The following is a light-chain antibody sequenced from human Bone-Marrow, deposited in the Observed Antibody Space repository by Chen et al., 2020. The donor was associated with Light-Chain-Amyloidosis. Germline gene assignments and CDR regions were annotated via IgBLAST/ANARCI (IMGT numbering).Light chain of an antibody. J-gene: IGKJ1*01. V-gene: IGKV1-5*03. CDR3: QVYNSYFTWT. Sequence: DIQMTQSPSTVSASVGDRVTMTCRASESISKWVAWYQQKPGKAPKLLIYKASSVMSGVPARFSGSGSGTEFTLTITSLQPDDFASYYCQVYNSYFTWTFGQGTRVEIK. CDR1: ESISKW. CDR2: KAS.